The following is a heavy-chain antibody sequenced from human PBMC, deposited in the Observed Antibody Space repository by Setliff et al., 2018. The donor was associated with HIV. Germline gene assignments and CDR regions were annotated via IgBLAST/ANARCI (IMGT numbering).Heavy chain of an antibody. CDR2: INPSGGST. V-gene: IGHV1-46*01. CDR1: GYTLTNYY. J-gene: IGHJ5*02. CDR3: AIGFSVYSGSDPLLNWFDP. D-gene: IGHD6-6*01. Sequence: GASVKVSCKASGYTLTNYYMHWVRQAPGQGLEWMGIINPSGGSTSHAQKFQGRVNMTRDTSTSTVHMEVSSLRSEDTAVYYCAIGFSVYSGSDPLLNWFDPWGQGTPVTVSS.